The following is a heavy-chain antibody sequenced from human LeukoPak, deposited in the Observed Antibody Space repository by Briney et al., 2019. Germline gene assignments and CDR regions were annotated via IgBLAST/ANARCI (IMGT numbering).Heavy chain of an antibody. Sequence: APVEVSCKASGYSFNGYYLHWLRQAPGQAFEWLGWINPDTGGTNYVHNFQGRVTMTRDTSVSAAYMELSSLRSGDTAIYYCARGPRYISGRYAESFSIDYWGQGTLVTVSS. CDR3: ARGPRYISGRYAESFSIDY. J-gene: IGHJ4*02. D-gene: IGHD6-19*01. CDR2: INPDTGGT. V-gene: IGHV1-2*02. CDR1: GYSFNGYY.